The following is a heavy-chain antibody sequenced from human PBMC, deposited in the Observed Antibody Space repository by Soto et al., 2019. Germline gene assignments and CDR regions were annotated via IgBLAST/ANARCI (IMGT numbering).Heavy chain of an antibody. D-gene: IGHD6-19*01. J-gene: IGHJ3*02. CDR1: GYSFTSYW. V-gene: IGHV5-51*01. Sequence: GESLKISCKGSGYSFTSYWIGWVRQMPGKGLEWMGIIYPGDSDTRYSPSFQGQVTISADKSISTAYLQWSSLKASDTAMYYCARQPTPAVAGPNDAFDIWGQGTMVTVSS. CDR3: ARQPTPAVAGPNDAFDI. CDR2: IYPGDSDT.